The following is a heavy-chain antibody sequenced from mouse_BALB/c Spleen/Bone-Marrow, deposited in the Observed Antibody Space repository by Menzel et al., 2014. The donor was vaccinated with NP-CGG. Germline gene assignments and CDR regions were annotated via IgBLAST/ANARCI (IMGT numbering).Heavy chain of an antibody. D-gene: IGHD4-1*01. CDR3: VLERDKFAY. CDR2: IRSKSNNYAT. Sequence: EVKLVESGGGMVQPKGSLKLSCAASGFTFKTYAMNWVRQTPGKGLEWVARIRSKSNNYATYYVDSVKDRFTISRDDSQIMLFLQMNNLKTEDTAMYYCVLERDKFAYWGQGTLVTVSA. J-gene: IGHJ3*01. CDR1: GFTFKTYA. V-gene: IGHV10-1*02.